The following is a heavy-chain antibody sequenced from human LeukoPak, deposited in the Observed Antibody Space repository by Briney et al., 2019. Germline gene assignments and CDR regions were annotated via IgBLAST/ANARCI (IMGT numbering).Heavy chain of an antibody. Sequence: SETLSLTCTVSGGSISSNGYYWGWFRQPPGKGLEWVGSIYYGGTTYYNPSLKSRVTISVDTSKNQFSLKLSSVTAADTAVYYCARGNTIFGVVIHNWFDPWGQGTLVTVSS. J-gene: IGHJ5*02. V-gene: IGHV4-39*07. CDR3: ARGNTIFGVVIHNWFDP. CDR2: IYYGGTT. D-gene: IGHD3-3*01. CDR1: GGSISSNGYY.